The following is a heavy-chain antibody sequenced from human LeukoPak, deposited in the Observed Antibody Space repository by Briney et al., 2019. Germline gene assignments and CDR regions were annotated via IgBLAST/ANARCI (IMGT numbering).Heavy chain of an antibody. D-gene: IGHD3-16*01. CDR1: GLTVSSNC. Sequence: GGSLRLSCAASGLTVSSNCMSWVRQAPGKRLEWVSVLYSGGSAHYADSVKGRFTISRDSSKNTLYLQMNSLRAEDTAVYYCARGDSYDRLGSYYFAMDVWGQGTTVTVSS. CDR3: ARGDSYDRLGSYYFAMDV. J-gene: IGHJ6*02. CDR2: LYSGGSA. V-gene: IGHV3-66*01.